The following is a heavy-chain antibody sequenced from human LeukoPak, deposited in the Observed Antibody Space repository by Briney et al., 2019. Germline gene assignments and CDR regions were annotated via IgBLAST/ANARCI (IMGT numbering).Heavy chain of an antibody. CDR3: ARESSGTMMDAFDI. CDR1: GGTFSSYA. J-gene: IGHJ3*02. V-gene: IGHV1-69*06. CDR2: IIPIFGTA. D-gene: IGHD3-22*01. Sequence: SVKVSCKASGGTFSSYAISWVRQAPGQGLEWMGGIIPIFGTANYAQKFQGRVTITADKSTSTAYMGLSSLRSEDTAVYYCARESSGTMMDAFDIWGQGTMVTVSS.